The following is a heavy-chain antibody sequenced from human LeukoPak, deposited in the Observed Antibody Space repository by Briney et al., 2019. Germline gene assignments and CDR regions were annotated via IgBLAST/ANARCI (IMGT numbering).Heavy chain of an antibody. CDR1: GFSFSSYG. D-gene: IGHD5-24*01. V-gene: IGHV3-33*06. J-gene: IGHJ4*02. CDR2: IWHDGSNK. CDR3: AKDLNGYNWYYFDY. Sequence: GGSLRLSCAASGFSFSSYGMPWVRQAPGKGLEWVAVIWHDGSNKYYADSVKGRFTISRDNSKNTLYLQMNSLRAEDTAVYSCAKDLNGYNWYYFDYWGQGTLVTVSS.